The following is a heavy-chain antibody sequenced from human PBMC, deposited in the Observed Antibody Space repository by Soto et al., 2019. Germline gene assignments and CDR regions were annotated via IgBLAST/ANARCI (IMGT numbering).Heavy chain of an antibody. CDR3: ARAPKVSGSSRTRPDF. CDR2: ISQSGNT. V-gene: IGHV4-34*01. CDR1: SGSFSGYY. Sequence: SETLSLTCSIYSGSFSGYYWSWIRQPPGKGLEWIGEISQSGNTNYSPPLKSRVSISIDTSKKQFSLNLASVSAADTAVYYCARAPKVSGSSRTRPDFWGQGTLGTSP. D-gene: IGHD6-6*01. J-gene: IGHJ4*02.